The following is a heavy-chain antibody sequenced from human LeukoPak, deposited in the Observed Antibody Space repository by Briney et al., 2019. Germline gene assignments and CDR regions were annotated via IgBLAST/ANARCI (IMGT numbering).Heavy chain of an antibody. Sequence: SETLSLTCTVSGGSISSSSYYWGWIRQPPGKGLEWIGSIYYSGSTYYNPSLKSRVTISVDTSKNRFSLKLSSVTAADTAVYYCARRIAAAGYFDYWGQGTLVTVSS. D-gene: IGHD6-13*01. CDR1: GGSISSSSYY. CDR3: ARRIAAAGYFDY. J-gene: IGHJ4*02. V-gene: IGHV4-39*01. CDR2: IYYSGST.